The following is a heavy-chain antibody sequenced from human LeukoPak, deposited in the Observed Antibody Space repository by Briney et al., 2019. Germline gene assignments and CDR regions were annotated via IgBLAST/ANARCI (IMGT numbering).Heavy chain of an antibody. CDR3: ARDLLLRYFDWLEWGGYYYYGMDV. D-gene: IGHD3-9*01. J-gene: IGHJ6*02. Sequence: GRSLRLSCAASGFTFDDYAMHWVRQAPGKGLEWVSYISSSSSTIYYADSVKGRFTISRDNAKNSLYLQMNSLRAEDTAVYYCARDLLLRYFDWLEWGGYYYYGMDVWGQGTTVTVSS. V-gene: IGHV3-48*01. CDR1: GFTFDDYA. CDR2: ISSSSSTI.